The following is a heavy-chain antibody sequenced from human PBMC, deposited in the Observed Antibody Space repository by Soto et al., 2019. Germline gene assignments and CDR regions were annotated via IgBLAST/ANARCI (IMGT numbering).Heavy chain of an antibody. CDR2: MSDDGSKK. CDR3: AKELRETGGYYFDC. CDR1: GFSFSKCG. D-gene: IGHD3-16*01. J-gene: IGHJ4*02. Sequence: QVQLVESGGGVVQPGRSLRLSCAASGFSFSKCGMHWVRQTPGKGLEWVAEMSDDGSKKYYGDSVKGRFTISRDNSKNTLYLLMDSLRPEDTAMYYCAKELRETGGYYFDCWGQGTLVTVSS. V-gene: IGHV3-30*18.